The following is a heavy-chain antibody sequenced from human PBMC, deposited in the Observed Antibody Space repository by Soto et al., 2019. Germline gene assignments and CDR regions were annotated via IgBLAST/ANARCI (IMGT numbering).Heavy chain of an antibody. D-gene: IGHD3-9*01. CDR1: GLTFDDYA. CDR3: ASGMGYDILTGYYPYFDY. CDR2: ISWNSGSI. J-gene: IGHJ4*02. Sequence: EVQLVESGGGLVQSGKSLRLSCAASGLTFDDYAMHWVRQAPGKGLEWVSGISWNSGSIGYADSVKGRFTISRDNAKNSLYLQMNSLRAGDTALYYCASGMGYDILTGYYPYFDYWGQGTLVTVSS. V-gene: IGHV3-9*01.